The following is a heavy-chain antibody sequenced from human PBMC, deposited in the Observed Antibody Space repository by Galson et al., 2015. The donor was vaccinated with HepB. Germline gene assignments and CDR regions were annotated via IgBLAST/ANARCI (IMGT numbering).Heavy chain of an antibody. J-gene: IGHJ4*02. D-gene: IGHD3-22*01. CDR3: ARGEYYYDSRGYYYPFDF. Sequence: SVKVSCKASGYTFNDYYMHWVRQAPGQGLEWMGRVNPNSGGTNYAQKFQGRVTMTRDTSMRTAYMELSGLRSDDTAVYYCARGEYYYDSRGYYYPFDFWGQGTLVTVSS. CDR2: VNPNSGGT. V-gene: IGHV1-2*06. CDR1: GYTFNDYY.